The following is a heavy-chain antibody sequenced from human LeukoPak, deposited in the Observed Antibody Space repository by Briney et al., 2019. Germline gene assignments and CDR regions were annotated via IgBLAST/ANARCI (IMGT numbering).Heavy chain of an antibody. D-gene: IGHD6-13*01. CDR2: ISSSGSTI. CDR1: GFTFSSYE. CDR3: ARDPPGEYSSSWYFIFGYYFDY. V-gene: IGHV3-48*03. Sequence: PGGSLRLSCAASGFTFSSYEMNWVRQAPGKGLEWVSYISSSGSTIYYADSVKGRFTISRDNAKNSLYLQMNSLRAEDTAVYYCARDPPGEYSSSWYFIFGYYFDYWGQGTLVTVSS. J-gene: IGHJ4*02.